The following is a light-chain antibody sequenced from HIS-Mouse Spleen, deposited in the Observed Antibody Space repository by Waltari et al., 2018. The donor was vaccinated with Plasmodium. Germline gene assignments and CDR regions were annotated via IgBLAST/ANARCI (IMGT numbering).Light chain of an antibody. J-gene: IGKJ2*01. CDR2: GAS. Sequence: EIVMTQSPATLSVSPGERATLSCRASQSVSSNLAWYQQQPGQAPRPLIYGASTRATGIPARFSGSGSGTEFTLTISSMQSEDFAVYYCQQDNNWPPYTFGQGTKLEIK. V-gene: IGKV3-15*01. CDR1: QSVSSN. CDR3: QQDNNWPPYT.